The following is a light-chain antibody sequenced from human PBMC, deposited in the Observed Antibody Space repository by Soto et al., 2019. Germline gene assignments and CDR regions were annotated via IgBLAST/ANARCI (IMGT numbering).Light chain of an antibody. CDR3: SSYAVTNIFV. CDR1: SSDVGGYNY. J-gene: IGLJ1*01. Sequence: QSVLTQPPSASGSPGQSVTISCTGTSSDVGGYNYVSWYQQHPGKAPKVIIYEVSKRPSGVPDRFSGSKSGSTASLTVSGLQAEDEADYYCSSYAVTNIFVFGTGPRSPS. V-gene: IGLV2-8*01. CDR2: EVS.